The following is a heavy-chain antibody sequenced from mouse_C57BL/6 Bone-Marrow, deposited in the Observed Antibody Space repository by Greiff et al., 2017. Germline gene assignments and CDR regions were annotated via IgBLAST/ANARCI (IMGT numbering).Heavy chain of an antibody. V-gene: IGHV1-55*01. CDR1: GYTFTSYW. J-gene: IGHJ2*01. CDR2: IYPGSGST. CDR3: AHHYYGSSYGY. Sequence: QVHVQQPGAELVKPGASVKMSCKASGYTFTSYWITWVKQRPGQGLEWIGDIYPGSGSTNYNEKFKSKATLTVDTSSSTAYMQLSSLTSEDSAVYYCAHHYYGSSYGYWGQGTTLTVSS. D-gene: IGHD1-1*01.